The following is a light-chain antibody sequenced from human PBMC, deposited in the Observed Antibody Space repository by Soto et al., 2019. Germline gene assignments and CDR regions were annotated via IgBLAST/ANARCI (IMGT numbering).Light chain of an antibody. V-gene: IGLV2-14*01. CDR1: SSDVGGYNY. Sequence: QSTLTQRACVSGSPGQSVTISCTGTSSDVGGYNYVSWYQQHPGKAPKLMIYDVSNRPSGVSNRFSGSKSGNTASLTISGLQAEDEADYYCSSYTSSSPYVFGTGTKLTVL. J-gene: IGLJ1*01. CDR3: SSYTSSSPYV. CDR2: DVS.